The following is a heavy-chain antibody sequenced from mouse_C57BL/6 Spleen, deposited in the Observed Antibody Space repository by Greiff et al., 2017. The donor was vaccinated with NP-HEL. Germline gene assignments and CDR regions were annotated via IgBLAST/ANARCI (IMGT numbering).Heavy chain of an antibody. D-gene: IGHD1-1*01. Sequence: QVQLQQPGAELVMPGASVKLSCKASGYTFTSYWMHWVKQRPGQGLEWIGEIDPSDSYTNYNQKFKGKSTLTVDKSSSTAYMQLSSRTSEDAAVYDCARDDGSSFAYWGQGTLVTVSA. J-gene: IGHJ3*01. V-gene: IGHV1-69*01. CDR1: GYTFTSYW. CDR2: IDPSDSYT. CDR3: ARDDGSSFAY.